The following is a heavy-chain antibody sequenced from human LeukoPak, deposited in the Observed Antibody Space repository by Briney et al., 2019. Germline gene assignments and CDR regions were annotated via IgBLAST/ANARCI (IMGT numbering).Heavy chain of an antibody. Sequence: SETLSLTCAVYGGSFSGYYWSWIRQPPGKGLEWIGEINHSGSTYYNPSLKGRVTISVDTSKNQFSLKLSSVTAADTAVYYCARQTVGYYFDYWGQGTLVTVSS. D-gene: IGHD1-1*01. J-gene: IGHJ4*02. CDR3: ARQTVGYYFDY. CDR1: GGSFSGYY. CDR2: INHSGST. V-gene: IGHV4-34*01.